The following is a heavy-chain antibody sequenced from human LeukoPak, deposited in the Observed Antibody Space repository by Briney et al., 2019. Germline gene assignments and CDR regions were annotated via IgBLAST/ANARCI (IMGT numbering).Heavy chain of an antibody. CDR3: ARDRWFDP. CDR1: GFTFSSYA. Sequence: AGGSLRLSCAASGFTFSSYAMSWIRQPPGKGLEWIGYIYYSGSTNYNPSLKSRVTISVDTSKNEFSLNLRSVTAADTAVYYCARDRWFDPWGQGTLVTVSS. V-gene: IGHV4-59*01. CDR2: IYYSGST. J-gene: IGHJ5*02.